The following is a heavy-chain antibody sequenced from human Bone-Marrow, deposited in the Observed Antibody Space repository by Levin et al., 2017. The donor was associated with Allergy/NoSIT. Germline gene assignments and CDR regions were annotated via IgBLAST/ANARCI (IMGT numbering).Heavy chain of an antibody. V-gene: IGHV3-64*01. D-gene: IGHD6-19*01. J-gene: IGHJ2*01. CDR2: ISSNGGST. CDR1: GFTFSSYA. Sequence: GGSQRLSCAASGFTFSSYAMHWVRQAPGKGLEYVSAISSNGGSTYYANSVKGRFTISRDNSKNTLYLQMGSLRAEDMAVYYCARGRGLGSGGYFDLWGRGTLVTVSS. CDR3: ARGRGLGSGGYFDL.